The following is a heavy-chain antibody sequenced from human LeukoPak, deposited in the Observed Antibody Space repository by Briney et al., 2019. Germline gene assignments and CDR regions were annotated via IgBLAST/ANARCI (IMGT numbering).Heavy chain of an antibody. CDR2: ISMSSSYI. CDR3: ARDSSWSFDY. V-gene: IGHV3-21*01. Sequence: GGSLRLSCAASGFTFSSYSMNWVRQAPGKGLEWVSSISMSSSYIYYADSVKGRFTISRDDAKNSLYLQMNSLRDEDTAVYYCARDSSWSFDYWGQGTVVTVSS. CDR1: GFTFSSYS. J-gene: IGHJ4*02. D-gene: IGHD6-13*01.